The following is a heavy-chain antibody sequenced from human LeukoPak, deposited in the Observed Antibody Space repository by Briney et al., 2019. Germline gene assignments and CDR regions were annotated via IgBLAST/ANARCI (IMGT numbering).Heavy chain of an antibody. J-gene: IGHJ4*02. D-gene: IGHD4-17*01. CDR3: AKTRNGHYGIDD. Sequence: PGRSLRLSCAASGFTFDGYAMHWVRQAPGKGLEWVSGISWNSGSIVYADSVKGRFTISRDNAKNSLYLQMSSLTAADMALYYCAKTRNGHYGIDDGGEGSPVTASS. CDR1: GFTFDGYA. V-gene: IGHV3-9*03. CDR2: ISWNSGSI.